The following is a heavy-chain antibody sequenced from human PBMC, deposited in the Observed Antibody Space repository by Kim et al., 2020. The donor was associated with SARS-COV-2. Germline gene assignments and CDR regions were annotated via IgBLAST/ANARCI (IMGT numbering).Heavy chain of an antibody. J-gene: IGHJ4*02. CDR1: GFTFSSYA. CDR3: AKSGIALSGSYGRFYFDY. CDR2: ISGSGGST. D-gene: IGHD1-26*01. Sequence: GGSLRLSCAASGFTFSSYAMSWVRQAPGKGLEWVSAISGSGGSTYYADSVKGRFTISRDNSKNTLYLQMNSLRAEDTAVYYCAKSGIALSGSYGRFYFDYWGQGTLVTVSS. V-gene: IGHV3-23*01.